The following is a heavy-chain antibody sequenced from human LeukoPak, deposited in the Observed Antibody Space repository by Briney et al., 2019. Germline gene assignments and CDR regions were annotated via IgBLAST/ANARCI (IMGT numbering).Heavy chain of an antibody. J-gene: IGHJ6*02. CDR3: ATMHYYALDV. CDR2: IRHDSSDI. CDR1: GFTFSTYS. Sequence: GGSLRLSCAASGFTFSTYSMNWVRQAPGKGLEWISFIRHDSSDIYYADSVKGRFTISRDNAKNSLYLQMNSLRAEDTAVYFCATMHYYALDVWGQGTTVTVSS. V-gene: IGHV3-21*04.